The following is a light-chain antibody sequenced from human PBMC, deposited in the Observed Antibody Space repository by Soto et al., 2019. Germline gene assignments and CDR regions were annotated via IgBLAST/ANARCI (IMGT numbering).Light chain of an antibody. V-gene: IGLV4-69*01. CDR2: LNNDGSH. CDR1: SGHSSYA. J-gene: IGLJ2*01. Sequence: QLVLTQSPSASASLGASVKLTCTLSSGHSSYAIAWHQQQPEKGPRYLMKLNNDGSHDKGDGIPDGFSGSSSGAERYLTISSLQSEDEADYYCETWGTGIVVFGGGTQLTVL. CDR3: ETWGTGIVV.